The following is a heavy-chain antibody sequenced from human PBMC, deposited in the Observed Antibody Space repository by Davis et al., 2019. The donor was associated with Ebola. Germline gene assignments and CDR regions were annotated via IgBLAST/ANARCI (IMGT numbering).Heavy chain of an antibody. Sequence: ASVKVSCKASGYTFTDYYMHWVRQAPGQGLEWMGWINPHNGGTDYAQKFQGRVTMTRDTSINTAYMELRSLNSDDTAMYYCARGACSGTGCYTGYGWFDPWGQGTLVSVSS. J-gene: IGHJ5*02. D-gene: IGHD2-2*01. CDR2: INPHNGGT. V-gene: IGHV1-2*02. CDR3: ARGACSGTGCYTGYGWFDP. CDR1: GYTFTDYY.